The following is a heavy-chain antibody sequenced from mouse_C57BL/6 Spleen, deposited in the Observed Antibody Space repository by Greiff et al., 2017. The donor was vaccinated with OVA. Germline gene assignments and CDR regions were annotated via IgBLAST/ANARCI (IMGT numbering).Heavy chain of an antibody. V-gene: IGHV1-59*01. D-gene: IGHD2-4*01. CDR3: ANYDYDGY. Sequence: QVQLQQPGAELVRPGTSVKLSCKASSYTFTSYWMHWVKQRPGQGLEWIGVIDPSDSYTNYNQKFKGKATLTVDTSSSTAYMQLSSLTSEDSAVYYCANYDYDGYWGQGTTLTVSS. CDR2: IDPSDSYT. J-gene: IGHJ2*01. CDR1: SYTFTSYW.